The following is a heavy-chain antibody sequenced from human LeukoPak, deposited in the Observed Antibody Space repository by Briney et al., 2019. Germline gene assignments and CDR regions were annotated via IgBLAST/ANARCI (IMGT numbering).Heavy chain of an antibody. V-gene: IGHV3-23*01. D-gene: IGHD3-22*01. CDR2: ISGSGGST. Sequence: PGGSLRLSCAASGFTFSSYAMSWVRQAPGKGLEWVSAISGSGGSTYYADSVKGRFTISRDNSKNTLYLQMNSLRAEDTAVYYCAKGIDYYDSSGYYVYFDYWGQGTLVTVSS. CDR3: AKGIDYYDSSGYYVYFDY. J-gene: IGHJ4*02. CDR1: GFTFSSYA.